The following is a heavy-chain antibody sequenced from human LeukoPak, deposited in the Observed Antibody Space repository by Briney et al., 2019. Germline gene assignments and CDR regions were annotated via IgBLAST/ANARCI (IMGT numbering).Heavy chain of an antibody. CDR1: GGSFSGYY. Sequence: SETLSLTCAVYGGSFSGYYWSWIRQPPGKGLEWIGELNHSGSTNYNPSLKSRVTISVDTSKNQFSMKLASVTAADTAVYYCARGLGVTGVTDYWGQGTLVTVSS. CDR3: ARGLGVTGVTDY. D-gene: IGHD4-23*01. V-gene: IGHV4-34*01. CDR2: LNHSGST. J-gene: IGHJ4*02.